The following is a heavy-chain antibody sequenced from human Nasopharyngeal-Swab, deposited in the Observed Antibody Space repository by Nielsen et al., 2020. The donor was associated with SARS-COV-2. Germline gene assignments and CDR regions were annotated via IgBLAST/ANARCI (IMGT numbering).Heavy chain of an antibody. J-gene: IGHJ3*02. CDR2: IYPGDSDT. V-gene: IGHV5-51*01. CDR3: ARPLAAAGGDAFDI. CDR1: GYSFTSYW. D-gene: IGHD6-13*01. Sequence: GGSLRLSCKGSGYSFTSYWIGWVRQMPGKGLEWMGIIYPGDSDTRYSPSFQGQVTISADKSISTAYLQWSSLKASDTAMYYCARPLAAAGGDAFDIWGQGTMVTVSS.